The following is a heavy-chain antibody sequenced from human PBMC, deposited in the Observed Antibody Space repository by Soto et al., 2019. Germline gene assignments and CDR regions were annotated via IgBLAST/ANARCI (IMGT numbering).Heavy chain of an antibody. Sequence: ASVKVSCKASGYTFTKYGISWVRQAPGQGLEWMGWINVYNGNTKYAQKVQGRVTMTTDTSTSTAYMELRTLRADDTAVYYCARGVCSGSYYKQYNWFYPWGQGTLVTVSS. CDR2: INVYNGNT. CDR1: GYTFTKYG. D-gene: IGHD3-10*02. V-gene: IGHV1-18*01. J-gene: IGHJ5*02. CDR3: ARGVCSGSYYKQYNWFYP.